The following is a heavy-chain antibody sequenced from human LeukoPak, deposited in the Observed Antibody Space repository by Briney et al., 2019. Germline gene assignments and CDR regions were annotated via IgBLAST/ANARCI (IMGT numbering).Heavy chain of an antibody. J-gene: IGHJ4*02. CDR3: AKRPVVGDYYFDY. D-gene: IGHD6-19*01. V-gene: IGHV3-23*01. CDR1: GFTFSSYA. Sequence: GGSLRLSCAASGFTFSSYAMGWVRQAPGKGLEWVSAISSSGGSSYYADSVKGRFTISRDNSKTTLYLQMNSLRAEDTAVYYCAKRPVVGDYYFDYWGQGTLVTVSS. CDR2: ISSSGGSS.